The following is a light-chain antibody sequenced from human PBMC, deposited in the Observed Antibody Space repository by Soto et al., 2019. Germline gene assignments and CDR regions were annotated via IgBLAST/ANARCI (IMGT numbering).Light chain of an antibody. CDR2: VNN. V-gene: IGLV1-44*01. J-gene: IGLJ3*02. CDR3: AAWDDSLDGVV. Sequence: QSVLTQPPSASGTPGQRVTISCSGRSPNIGSNVVNWYQQLPGTAPKLLIYVNNQRPSGVPDRCSGSKSGTSASLAISGLQSEDEDDYYCAAWDDSLDGVVFGGGTKLTVL. CDR1: SPNIGSNV.